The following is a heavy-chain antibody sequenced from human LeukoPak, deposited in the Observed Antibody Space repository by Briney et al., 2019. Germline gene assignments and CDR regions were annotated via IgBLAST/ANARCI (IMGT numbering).Heavy chain of an antibody. CDR2: IYYSGST. CDR3: ASTKLRFLEWLRFDP. D-gene: IGHD3-3*01. V-gene: IGHV4-39*01. J-gene: IGHJ5*02. CDR1: GGSISSRSYY. Sequence: SETLSLTCTVSGGSISSRSYYWGWIRQPPGKGLEWIGSIYYSGSTYYNPSLKSRVTISVDTSKNQFSLKLSSVTAADTAVYYCASTKLRFLEWLRFDPWGQGTLVTVSS.